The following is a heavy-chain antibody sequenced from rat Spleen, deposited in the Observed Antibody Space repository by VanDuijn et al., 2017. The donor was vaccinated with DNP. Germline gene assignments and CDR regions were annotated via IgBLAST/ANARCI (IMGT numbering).Heavy chain of an antibody. CDR1: GHSISSNY. V-gene: IGHV3-1*01. CDR3: ARYRFTTDYFGY. J-gene: IGHJ2*01. Sequence: EVQLQESGPGLVKPSQSLSLTCSVTGHSISSNYWGWIRKFPGNKMEWIGHISYSGTTRYNPSLKSRISITRDTSKNQFFLQLNSVTPEDTATYYCARYRFTTDYFGYWGQGVMVTVSS. CDR2: ISYSGTT. D-gene: IGHD1-6*01.